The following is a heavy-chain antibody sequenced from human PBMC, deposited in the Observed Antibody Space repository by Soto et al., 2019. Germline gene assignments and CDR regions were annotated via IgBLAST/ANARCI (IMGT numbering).Heavy chain of an antibody. CDR3: HNYQPPEFDT. CDR1: GASIGSGDDY. J-gene: IGHJ5*02. Sequence: SETLSLTCSVSGASIGSGDDYWTWIRQSPGKGLEWIGYISDSGSTFYNPSLRSRLTIALDTSKNHFSLKLNSVTDADTAVYYCHNYQPPEFDTWGQGIPATVSS. D-gene: IGHD2-2*01. CDR2: ISDSGST. V-gene: IGHV4-30-4*08.